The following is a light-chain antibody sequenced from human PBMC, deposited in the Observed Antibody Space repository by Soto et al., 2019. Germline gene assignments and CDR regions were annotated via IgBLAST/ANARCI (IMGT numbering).Light chain of an antibody. CDR1: QSVRIN. CDR2: GAS. CDR3: QQYNNWPPT. J-gene: IGKJ1*01. V-gene: IGKV3-15*01. Sequence: EVVLTQSPATLSVSAGGTVTLSCRASQSVRINVAWYQQIPGQAPRLLVYGASTRATGVPARFTGSGSGIEFSLTISSLLSEDSAFYYCQQYNNWPPTFGQGTKVDIK.